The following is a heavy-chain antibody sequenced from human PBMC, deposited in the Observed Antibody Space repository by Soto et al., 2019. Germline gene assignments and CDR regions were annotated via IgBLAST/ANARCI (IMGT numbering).Heavy chain of an antibody. CDR2: MNPKSGNT. D-gene: IGHD3-3*01. CDR1: GYTFTSYD. Sequence: SVKVSSKAPGYTFTSYDINWVRQATGQGLEWTGWMNPKSGNTGYAQKFQGRVTMTRNTSIGTAYMELTSLRSEATAVYYCARAREWYYDIWSGYHYGYWDQGTLVTVSS. V-gene: IGHV1-8*01. J-gene: IGHJ4*02. CDR3: ARAREWYYDIWSGYHYGY.